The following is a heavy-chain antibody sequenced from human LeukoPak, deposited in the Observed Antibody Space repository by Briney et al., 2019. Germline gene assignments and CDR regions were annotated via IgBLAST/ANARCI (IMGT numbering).Heavy chain of an antibody. J-gene: IGHJ5*02. V-gene: IGHV4-34*01. CDR1: GGSFSGYY. CDR3: ARGPRDSHPSWFDP. D-gene: IGHD2-15*01. CDR2: INHSGST. Sequence: SGTLSLTCAVYGGSFSGYYWSWIRQPPGKGPEWIGEINHSGSTNYNPSLKSRVTISVDTSKNQFSLRLSSVTAADTAVYYCARGPRDSHPSWFDPWGQGTLVTVSS.